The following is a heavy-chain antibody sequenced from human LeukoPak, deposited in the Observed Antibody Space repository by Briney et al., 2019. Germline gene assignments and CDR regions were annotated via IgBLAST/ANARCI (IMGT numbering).Heavy chain of an antibody. D-gene: IGHD4-17*01. CDR2: INPSGGST. CDR3: ARRYGDYQLEGAFDI. Sequence: GASVKVSCKASGYTFTSYYMHWVRQAPGQGLEWMGIINPSGGSTSYAQKFQGRVTMTRDTSTSTVYMELSSLKASDTAMYYCARRYGDYQLEGAFDIWGQGTMVTVSA. V-gene: IGHV1-46*01. J-gene: IGHJ3*02. CDR1: GYTFTSYY.